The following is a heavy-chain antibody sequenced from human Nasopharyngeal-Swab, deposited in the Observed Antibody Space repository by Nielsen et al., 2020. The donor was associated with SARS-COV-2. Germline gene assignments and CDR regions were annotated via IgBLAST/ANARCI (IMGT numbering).Heavy chain of an antibody. CDR1: GFTFSSYA. J-gene: IGHJ4*02. CDR2: ISRTSST. CDR3: ARDQVATIDY. V-gene: IGHV3-23*01. Sequence: GGSLRLSCAASGFTFSSYAMNWVRQAPGKGLEWVSAISRTSSTYYADSVKGRFTVSRDNSKNTLYLQMNSLRAEDTAVYYCARDQVATIDYWGQGTLVTVSS. D-gene: IGHD2-15*01.